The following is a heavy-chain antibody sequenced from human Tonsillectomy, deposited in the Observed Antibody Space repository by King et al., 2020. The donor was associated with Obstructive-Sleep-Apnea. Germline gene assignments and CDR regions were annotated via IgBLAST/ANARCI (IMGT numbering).Heavy chain of an antibody. J-gene: IGHJ4*02. D-gene: IGHD1-1*01. CDR3: ARDSGN. V-gene: IGHV3-48*04. CDR2: ISSCSSTI. CDR1: GFTFSSYS. Sequence: VQLVESGGGLVQPGGSLRLSCAASGFTFSSYSMNWVRQAPGKGLEWVSYISSCSSTIYYADSVKGRFTISRDNAKNSLYLQMNSLRAEDTAVYYCARDSGNWGQGTLVTVSS.